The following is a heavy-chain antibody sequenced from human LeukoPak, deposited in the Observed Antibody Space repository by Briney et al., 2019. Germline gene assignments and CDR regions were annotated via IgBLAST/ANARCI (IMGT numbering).Heavy chain of an antibody. Sequence: ASVTVSCKASGYTFTGYYMHWVRQAPGQGLEWMGWINPNSGGTNYAQKFQGRVTMTRDTSISTAYMELSRLRSDDTAVYYCARGSPGYSYGRYYFDYWGQGTLVTVSS. CDR1: GYTFTGYY. CDR2: INPNSGGT. V-gene: IGHV1-2*02. D-gene: IGHD5-18*01. J-gene: IGHJ4*02. CDR3: ARGSPGYSYGRYYFDY.